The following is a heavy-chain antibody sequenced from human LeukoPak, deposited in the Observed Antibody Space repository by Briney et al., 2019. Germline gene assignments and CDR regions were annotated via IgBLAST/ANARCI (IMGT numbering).Heavy chain of an antibody. CDR1: GYTFTSYD. D-gene: IGHD4-23*01. Sequence: ASVKVSCKASGYTFTSYDINWVRQATGQGLEWMEWMNPNSGNTGYAQKFQGRVTMTRNTSISTAYMELSSLRSEDTAVYYCARGVTTVATHLFDYWGQGTLVAVSS. J-gene: IGHJ4*02. CDR3: ARGVTTVATHLFDY. CDR2: MNPNSGNT. V-gene: IGHV1-8*01.